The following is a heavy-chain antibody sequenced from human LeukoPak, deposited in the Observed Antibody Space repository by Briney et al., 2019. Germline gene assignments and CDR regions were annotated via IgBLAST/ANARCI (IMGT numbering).Heavy chain of an antibody. CDR3: ARVPYDDYAYYFDY. V-gene: IGHV4-59*11. D-gene: IGHD4-17*01. CDR2: FYYSGST. CDR1: GGSISSHY. J-gene: IGHJ4*02. Sequence: PSETLSLTCTVSGGSISSHYWSWIRQPPGKGLEWIRYFYYSGSTNYNPSLKSRVTISVDTSKNQFSLKLSSVTTADTAVYFCARVPYDDYAYYFDYWGQGTLVTVSS.